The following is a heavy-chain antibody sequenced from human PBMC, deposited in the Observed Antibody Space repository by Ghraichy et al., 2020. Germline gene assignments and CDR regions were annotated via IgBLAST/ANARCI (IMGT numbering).Heavy chain of an antibody. CDR3: ARGDSYGKRGFDY. CDR1: GFTFSSYS. V-gene: IGHV3-21*01. J-gene: IGHJ4*02. D-gene: IGHD5-18*01. Sequence: GESLNISCAASGFTFSSYSMNWVRQAPGKGLEWVSSISSSSSYIYYADSVKGRFTISRDNAKNSLYLQMNSLRAEDTAVYYCARGDSYGKRGFDYWGQGTLVTVSS. CDR2: ISSSSSYI.